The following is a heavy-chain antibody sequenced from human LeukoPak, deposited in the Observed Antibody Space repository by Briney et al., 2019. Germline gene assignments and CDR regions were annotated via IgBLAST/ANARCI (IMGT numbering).Heavy chain of an antibody. D-gene: IGHD4/OR15-4a*01. CDR1: GFTFSSYG. CDR2: IRYDGSNK. J-gene: IGHJ4*02. V-gene: IGHV3-30*02. CDR3: ARRAGAYSHPYDY. Sequence: GGSLRLSCAASGFTFSSYGMHWVRQAPGKGLEWVAFIRYDGSNKYYSDSVKGRFTISRDNSKNTLYLQMNSLRAEDTAVYYRARRAGAYSHPYDYWGQGTLVTVSS.